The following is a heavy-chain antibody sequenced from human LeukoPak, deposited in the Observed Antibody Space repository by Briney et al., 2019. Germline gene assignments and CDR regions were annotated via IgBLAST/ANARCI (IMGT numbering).Heavy chain of an antibody. Sequence: PGGSLRPSCAASGFTVSRYFMSWVRLAPGKGLEWVSVVHTDGSTFYPDSVRGRFTISRDNYKNTLYLQMNSLRAEDTAVYYCAREEAAAGQGSFQIWGQGTMVIVSS. CDR1: GFTVSRYF. D-gene: IGHD6-13*01. CDR3: AREEAAAGQGSFQI. V-gene: IGHV3-53*01. J-gene: IGHJ3*02. CDR2: VHTDGST.